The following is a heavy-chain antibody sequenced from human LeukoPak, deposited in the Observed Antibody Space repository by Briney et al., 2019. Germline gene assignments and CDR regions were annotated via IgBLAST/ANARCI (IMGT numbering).Heavy chain of an antibody. CDR3: ARHMVITPFDS. V-gene: IGHV3-11*01. CDR2: ISASGNII. D-gene: IGHD4/OR15-4a*01. CDR1: GFSFRDYY. J-gene: IGHJ4*02. Sequence: GGSLRLSCAASGFSFRDYYFSWIRQAPGQGLEWLSFISASGNIIHYEDSVKGRFTISRDDAKNSAFLQMNSLKTEDTALYYCARHMVITPFDSWGQGTLVTVSS.